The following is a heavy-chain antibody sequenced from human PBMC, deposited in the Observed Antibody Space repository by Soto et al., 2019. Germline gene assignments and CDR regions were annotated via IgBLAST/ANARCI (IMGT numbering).Heavy chain of an antibody. D-gene: IGHD1-26*01. CDR1: GYSFTSYW. CDR2: IYPGDSDT. CDR3: ARVVRVGALLS. J-gene: IGHJ5*02. Sequence: GESLKISCKGSGYSFTSYWIGWVRQMPGKGLEWMGIIYPGDSDTRYSPSFQGQVTISADKSISTAYLQWSSLRAEDTAVYYCARVVRVGALLSWGQGSLVTVSS. V-gene: IGHV5-51*01.